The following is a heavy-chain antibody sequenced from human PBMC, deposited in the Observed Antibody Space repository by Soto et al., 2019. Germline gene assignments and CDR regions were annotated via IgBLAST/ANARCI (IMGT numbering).Heavy chain of an antibody. CDR2: IYHGGTT. V-gene: IGHV4-4*02. J-gene: IGHJ4*02. Sequence: TSETLSLTCAVSGGSISSSNWWSWVRQPPGKGLEGIGEIYHGGTTNYNPSLKSRVTISVDKSKNQFSLNLTSVTAADTAVYHCARADHGVKDWGQGTLVTVSS. CDR1: GGSISSSNW. CDR3: ARADHGVKD.